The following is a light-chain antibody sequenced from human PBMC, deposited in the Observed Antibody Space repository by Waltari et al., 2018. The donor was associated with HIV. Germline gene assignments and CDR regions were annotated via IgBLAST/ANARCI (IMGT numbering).Light chain of an antibody. CDR1: SPNIRGGHD. J-gene: IGLJ3*02. CDR2: DNV. Sequence: QSVLTQPPSVSGAPGQRVTIPCTGESPNIRGGHDVHWSQPLPGTAPKLLISDNVNRPSGVPDRFPEATSGTSASLSITGLQAEDEADYYCHSYDRGLGGSVFGGGTKVTVL. V-gene: IGLV1-40*01. CDR3: HSYDRGLGGSV.